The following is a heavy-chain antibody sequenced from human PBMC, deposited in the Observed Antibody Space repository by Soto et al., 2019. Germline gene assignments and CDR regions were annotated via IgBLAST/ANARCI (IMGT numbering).Heavy chain of an antibody. CDR3: ARELLELRYFHWLFSNWFDP. CDR2: IYYSGST. CDR1: GGSISSGGYY. J-gene: IGHJ5*02. V-gene: IGHV4-31*03. Sequence: QVQLQESGPGLVKPSQTLSLTCTVSGGSISSGGYYWSWIRQHPGKGLEWIGYIYYSGSTYYNPSLKSRVTISVDTSKNQISLKLSSVTAADTAVYYCARELLELRYFHWLFSNWFDPWGQGTLVTVSS. D-gene: IGHD3-9*01.